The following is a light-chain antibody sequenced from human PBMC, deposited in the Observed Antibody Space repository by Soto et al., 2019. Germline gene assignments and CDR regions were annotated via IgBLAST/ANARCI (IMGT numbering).Light chain of an antibody. CDR3: QQYNNWPRT. CDR2: GVS. CDR1: QSISSN. Sequence: EIVMTQSPATLSVSPGERATLSCRASQSISSNLAWYQQKPGQAPRLLIYGVSTRATDISARFSGSGSGTEFTLTISSLQSEDFAVYYCQQYNNWPRTFGQGTKVEIK. J-gene: IGKJ1*01. V-gene: IGKV3-15*01.